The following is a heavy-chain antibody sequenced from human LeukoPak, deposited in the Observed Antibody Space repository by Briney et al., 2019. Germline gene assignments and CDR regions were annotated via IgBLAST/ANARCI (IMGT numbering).Heavy chain of an antibody. CDR1: GFTFSSYA. CDR3: AKVPYSDYGSGRPPFMDV. CDR2: ISDSGGST. D-gene: IGHD3-10*01. J-gene: IGHJ6*01. V-gene: IGHV3-23*01. Sequence: GGSLRLSCAASGFTFSSYAMSWVRQAPGKGLEWVSTISDSGGSTYYADSVKGRFTISRDNSKNTLYLQMNSLRAADTAIHYCAKVPYSDYGSGRPPFMDVWGQGTTVAVSS.